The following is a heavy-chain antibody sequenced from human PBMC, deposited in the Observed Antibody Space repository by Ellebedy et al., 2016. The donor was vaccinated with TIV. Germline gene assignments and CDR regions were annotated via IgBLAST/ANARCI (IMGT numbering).Heavy chain of an antibody. CDR3: ARGGWGAARPDY. D-gene: IGHD6-6*01. V-gene: IGHV1-8*02. CDR2: MNPNSGNT. J-gene: IGHJ4*02. CDR1: GYTFTGYY. Sequence: ASVKVSXXASGYTFTGYYMHWVRQAPGQGLEWMGWMNPNSGNTGYAQKFQGRVTMTRNTSISTAYMELSSLRSEDTAVYYCARGGWGAARPDYWGQGTLVTVSS.